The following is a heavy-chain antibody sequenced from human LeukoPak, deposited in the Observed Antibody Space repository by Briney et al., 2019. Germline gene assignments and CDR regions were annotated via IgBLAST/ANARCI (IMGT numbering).Heavy chain of an antibody. J-gene: IGHJ6*02. Sequence: SETLSLTCAVSGGSISSSNWWSWVRQPPGKGLEWIGEIYHSGSTNCNPSLKSRVTISVDKSKNQFSLKLSSVTAADTAVYYCASFDDYLYYYGMDVWGQGTTVTVSS. CDR3: ASFDDYLYYYGMDV. V-gene: IGHV4-4*02. CDR2: IYHSGST. CDR1: GGSISSSNW. D-gene: IGHD4-11*01.